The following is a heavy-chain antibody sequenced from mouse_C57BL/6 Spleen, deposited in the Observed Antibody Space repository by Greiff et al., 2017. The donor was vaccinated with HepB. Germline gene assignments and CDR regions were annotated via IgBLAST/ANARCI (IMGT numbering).Heavy chain of an antibody. D-gene: IGHD2-3*01. CDR1: GYTFTGYW. Sequence: QVQLKESGAELMKPGASVKLSCKATGYTFTGYWIEWVKQRPGHGLEWIGEILPGSGSTNYNEKFKGKATFTADTSSNTAYMQLSSLTTEDSAIYYCARKGNSDGYYVEFAYWGQGTLVTVSA. CDR3: ARKGNSDGYYVEFAY. CDR2: ILPGSGST. V-gene: IGHV1-9*01. J-gene: IGHJ3*01.